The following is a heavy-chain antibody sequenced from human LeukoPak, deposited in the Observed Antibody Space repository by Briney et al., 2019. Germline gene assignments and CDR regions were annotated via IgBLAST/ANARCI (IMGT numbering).Heavy chain of an antibody. CDR1: GLTFSNAW. CDR2: IKSRNDGGIT. V-gene: IGHV3-15*01. J-gene: IGHJ4*02. Sequence: GGSLRLSCEASGLTFSNAWMTWGRQAPGKGLEWVGRIKSRNDGGITDYAAPVKGRFTISRDDSKNTMYLQMNSLKTEDTAVYYCITDPYCGGDCYMTRRIPDHWGQGTLVTVSS. CDR3: ITDPYCGGDCYMTRRIPDH. D-gene: IGHD2-21*02.